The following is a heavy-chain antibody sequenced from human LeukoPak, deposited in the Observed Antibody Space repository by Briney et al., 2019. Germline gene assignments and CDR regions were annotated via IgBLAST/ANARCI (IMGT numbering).Heavy chain of an antibody. Sequence: GGSLRLSCAASGFTFSSYGMHWVRQAPGKGLEWEAVIWYGGSNKYYADSVKGRFTISRDNSKNTLYLQMNSLRAEDTAVYYCARGPTVTLDLDYWGQGTLVTVSS. D-gene: IGHD4-11*01. CDR2: IWYGGSNK. CDR1: GFTFSSYG. CDR3: ARGPTVTLDLDY. J-gene: IGHJ4*02. V-gene: IGHV3-33*08.